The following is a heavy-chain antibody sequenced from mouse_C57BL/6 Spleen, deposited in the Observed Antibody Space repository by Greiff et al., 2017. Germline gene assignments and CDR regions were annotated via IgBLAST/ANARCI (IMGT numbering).Heavy chain of an antibody. Sequence: QVQLQQPGTELVKPGASVKLSCKASGYTFTSYWMHWVKQRPGQGLEWIGNINPSNGGTKYNEKFKSKATLTVDKSSSTAYMLLSRLTSEDSAVYYCARRDYYGREYFDVWGTGTTVTVSS. J-gene: IGHJ1*03. V-gene: IGHV1-53*01. CDR2: INPSNGGT. CDR1: GYTFTSYW. CDR3: ARRDYYGREYFDV. D-gene: IGHD1-1*01.